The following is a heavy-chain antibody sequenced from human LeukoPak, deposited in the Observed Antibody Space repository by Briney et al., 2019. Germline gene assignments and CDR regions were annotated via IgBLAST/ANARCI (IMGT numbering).Heavy chain of an antibody. CDR2: IYYSGST. V-gene: IGHV4-59*08. CDR1: GGSISSYY. Sequence: SETLSLTCTVSGGSISSYYWSWIRQPPGKGLEWIGHIYYSGSTHYNPSLKSRVTISVDTSKNQFSLKLSSVTAADTAVYYCARHVGNSGSGSYLTYFDYWGQGTLVTVSS. J-gene: IGHJ4*02. D-gene: IGHD3-10*01. CDR3: ARHVGNSGSGSYLTYFDY.